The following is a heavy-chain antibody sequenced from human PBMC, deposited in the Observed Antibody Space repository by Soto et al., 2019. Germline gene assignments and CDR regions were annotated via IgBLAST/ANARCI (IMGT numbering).Heavy chain of an antibody. CDR2: VYATGTS. CDR3: VRDGSKTLRDCFDP. V-gene: IGHV4-4*07. Sequence: SETLSLTCSVSGGSMSKFYWSWIRKTAGKGLEWMGRVYATGTSDYNPSLRSRIAMSVDISKKTFSLRLRSVTAADTGVYYCVRDGSKTLRDCFDPWGQGILVTVPQ. CDR1: GGSMSKFY. J-gene: IGHJ5*02. D-gene: IGHD4-17*01.